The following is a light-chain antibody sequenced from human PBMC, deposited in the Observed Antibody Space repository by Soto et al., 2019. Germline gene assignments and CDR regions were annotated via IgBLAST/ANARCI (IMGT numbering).Light chain of an antibody. CDR1: QSVNNY. Sequence: EIVLTQSPATLSLSPGERATLSCRASQSVNNYLAWYQQKPGQAPTPLIYDTSNRATGIPARFSGSGSGTYFTLTISSLEPEVFAVYYCQQRNNWPTFGGGTRVEIK. V-gene: IGKV3-11*01. CDR3: QQRNNWPT. J-gene: IGKJ4*02. CDR2: DTS.